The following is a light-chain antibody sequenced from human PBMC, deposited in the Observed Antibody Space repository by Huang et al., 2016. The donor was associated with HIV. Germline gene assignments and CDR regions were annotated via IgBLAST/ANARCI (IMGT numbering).Light chain of an antibody. CDR1: ESVSVW. V-gene: IGKV1-5*03. CDR2: NAS. J-gene: IGKJ1*01. Sequence: DIQLTQSPSTLSASVGDRVTITCRASESVSVWLAWYQQKPGKAPTVLIYNASTLKIGVPSRFSGSGSGTHFTLTISSLQPDDVATYYCQQYNVASPWTFGQGTKVEIK. CDR3: QQYNVASPWT.